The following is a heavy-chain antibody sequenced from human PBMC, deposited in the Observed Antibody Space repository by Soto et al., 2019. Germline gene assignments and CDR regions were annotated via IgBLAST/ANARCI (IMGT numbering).Heavy chain of an antibody. CDR2: IYHSGST. CDR1: VGTMCRAGYS. J-gene: IGHJ5*02. Sequence: LSRTYELRVGTMCRAGYSRSYYRQPPGKGLEWIGYIYHSGSTYYNPSLKSRVTISVDRSKNQFSLKLSSVTAADTAVYYCARDRDRNWFDPWGQGTLVTVSS. D-gene: IGHD3-10*01. CDR3: ARDRDRNWFDP. V-gene: IGHV4-30-2*01.